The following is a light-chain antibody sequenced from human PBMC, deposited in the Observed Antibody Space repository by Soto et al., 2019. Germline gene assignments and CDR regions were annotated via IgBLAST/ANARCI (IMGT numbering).Light chain of an antibody. CDR3: SSYTSSSTLV. V-gene: IGLV2-14*01. CDR1: SSDVGGYNY. Sequence: QSVLTQPASVSGSPGQSITISCTGTSSDVGGYNYVSWYQQHPGKAPKLMIYDVSKRPSGVSNCFSGSKSGNTASLTISGLQAEDEADYYCSSYTSSSTLVFGGGTKLTVL. CDR2: DVS. J-gene: IGLJ3*02.